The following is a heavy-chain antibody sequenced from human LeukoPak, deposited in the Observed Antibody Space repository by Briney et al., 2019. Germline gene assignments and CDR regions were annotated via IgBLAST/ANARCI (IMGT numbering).Heavy chain of an antibody. CDR1: GFTFSNAW. V-gene: IGHV3-15*01. Sequence: GGSLRLSCAASGFTFSNAWMSWVRQAPGKGLEWVGRIKSKTEGGTTDYAAPVKGRITISRDDSKNTLYLQMNSLKTEDTAMYYCTAVHSSSWYGYYFDYWGQGTLVTVSS. CDR3: TAVHSSSWYGYYFDY. D-gene: IGHD6-13*01. CDR2: IKSKTEGGTT. J-gene: IGHJ4*02.